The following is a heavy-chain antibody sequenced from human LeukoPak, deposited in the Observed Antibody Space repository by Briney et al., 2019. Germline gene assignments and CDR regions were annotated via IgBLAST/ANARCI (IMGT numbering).Heavy chain of an antibody. Sequence: GGSLRLSCAASGFTFSSYAMSWVRQAPGKGLEWVSGISANGGNTYYADSVKGRFTISRDNSKNTLYLQMNSLRAEDTAVYYCTKNPVRDGYYNGYWGQGTLVTVSS. CDR1: GFTFSSYA. J-gene: IGHJ4*02. CDR2: ISANGGNT. D-gene: IGHD3-9*01. CDR3: TKNPVRDGYYNGY. V-gene: IGHV3-23*01.